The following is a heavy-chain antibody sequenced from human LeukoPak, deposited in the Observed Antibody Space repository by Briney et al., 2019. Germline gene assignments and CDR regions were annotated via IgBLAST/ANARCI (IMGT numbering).Heavy chain of an antibody. CDR3: ARLMAAARSAPPEFDP. V-gene: IGHV4-39*01. Sequence: SETLSLTCTVSGGSISSSSYYWGWIRQPPGKGLEWIWSIYYSGSTYYNPSLKSRVTISVDTSKNQFSLKLSPVTAADTAVYYCARLMAAARSAPPEFDPWGQGTLVTVSS. D-gene: IGHD6-6*01. CDR2: IYYSGST. CDR1: GGSISSSSYY. J-gene: IGHJ5*02.